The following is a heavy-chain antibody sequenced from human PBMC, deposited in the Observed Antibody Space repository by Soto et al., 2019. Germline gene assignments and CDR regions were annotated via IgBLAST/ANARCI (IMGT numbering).Heavy chain of an antibody. Sequence: EVQLVESGGGLVKPGGSLRLSCAASGFTFSNAWMSWVRQAPGKGLEWVGRVKSKTDGGTTDYAAPVKGRFTISRDDSQNTLYLQMNSLKTEDTAVYYCATVGGNHGALDYWGQGTLVTVS. V-gene: IGHV3-15*07. CDR3: ATVGGNHGALDY. CDR1: GFTFSNAW. J-gene: IGHJ4*02. D-gene: IGHD2-15*01. CDR2: VKSKTDGGTT.